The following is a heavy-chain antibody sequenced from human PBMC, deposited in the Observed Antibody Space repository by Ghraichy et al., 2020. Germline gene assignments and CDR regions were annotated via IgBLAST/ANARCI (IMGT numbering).Heavy chain of an antibody. CDR1: GGSISSYY. D-gene: IGHD1-26*01. Sequence: SETLSLTCTVSGGSISSYYWSWIRQPPGKGLEWIGYIYYSGSTNYNPSLKSRVTISVDTSKNQFSLKLSSVTAADTAVYYCAVGVVGATPLGYWGQGTLVTVSS. V-gene: IGHV4-59*01. CDR2: IYYSGST. CDR3: AVGVVGATPLGY. J-gene: IGHJ4*02.